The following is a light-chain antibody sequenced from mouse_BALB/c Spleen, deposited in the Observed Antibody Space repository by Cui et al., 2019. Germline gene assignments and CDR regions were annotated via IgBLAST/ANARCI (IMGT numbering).Light chain of an antibody. CDR1: SSVSY. J-gene: IGKJ2*01. Sequence: QIVLTQFLAIISASPGEKVTITCSASSSVSYMHWFQQKPGTSPKLWIYSTSNLASGVPARFSGSGSGTSYSLTISRMEAEDAATYYCQQRSSYPPTFGGGTKLEIK. CDR3: QQRSSYPPT. CDR2: STS. V-gene: IGKV4-57*01.